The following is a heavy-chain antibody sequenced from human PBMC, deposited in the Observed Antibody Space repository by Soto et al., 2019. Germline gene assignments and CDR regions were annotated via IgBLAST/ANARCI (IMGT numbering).Heavy chain of an antibody. CDR2: IYHSDSQT. J-gene: IGHJ5*02. CDR1: GYSFSNYW. Sequence: PGESLKISCTGSGYSFSNYWIAWVRQMPGKGLEYLGLIYHSDSQTRYSPSFQGPVTISADKSISTAYLQWTSLKASDTAIYYCARHGFYGDYSSNYFDPWGQGTLVTVS. V-gene: IGHV5-51*01. CDR3: ARHGFYGDYSSNYFDP. D-gene: IGHD4-17*01.